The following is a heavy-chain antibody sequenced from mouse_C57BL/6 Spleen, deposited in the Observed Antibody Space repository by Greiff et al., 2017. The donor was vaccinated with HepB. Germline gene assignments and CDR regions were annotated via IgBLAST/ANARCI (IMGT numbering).Heavy chain of an antibody. CDR3: ASLITTVVAVDFDV. CDR1: GYSITSGYY. D-gene: IGHD1-1*01. Sequence: EVQLQESGPGLVKPSQSLSLTCSVTGYSITSGYYWNWIRQFPGNKLEWMGYISYDGSNNYNPSLKNRISITRDTSKNQFFLKLNSVTTEDTATYYCASLITTVVAVDFDVWGTGTTVTVSS. V-gene: IGHV3-6*01. J-gene: IGHJ1*03. CDR2: ISYDGSN.